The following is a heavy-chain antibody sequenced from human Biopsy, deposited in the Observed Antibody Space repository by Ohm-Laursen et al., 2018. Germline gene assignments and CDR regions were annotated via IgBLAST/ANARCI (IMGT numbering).Heavy chain of an antibody. CDR3: ARDRIGGRGDPPDH. D-gene: IGHD3-10*01. CDR2: MIPSSGKT. V-gene: IGHV1-8*01. J-gene: IGHJ4*02. Sequence: SSVKVSCKASGYSFSTYDVNWVRQARGQGLEWMGWMIPSSGKTGYAQKFQGRVTMTRDTSTTTVYMELSSLRSEDTAVYYCARDRIGGRGDPPDHWGQGTLVTVSS. CDR1: GYSFSTYD.